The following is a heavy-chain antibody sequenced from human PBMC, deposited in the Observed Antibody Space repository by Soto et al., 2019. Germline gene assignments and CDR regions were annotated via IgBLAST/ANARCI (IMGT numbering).Heavy chain of an antibody. D-gene: IGHD3-3*01. J-gene: IGHJ6*03. CDR1: GFTFSSYA. CDR2: ISSNGGST. CDR3: ARGGFEGVVILIGAATKGKGPYYMDV. Sequence: PGGSLRLSCAASGFTFSSYAMHWVRQAPGKGLEYVSAISSNGGSTYYANSVKGRFTISRDNSKNTLYLQMGSLRAEDMAVYYCARGGFEGVVILIGAATKGKGPYYMDVWGKGTTVTVSS. V-gene: IGHV3-64*01.